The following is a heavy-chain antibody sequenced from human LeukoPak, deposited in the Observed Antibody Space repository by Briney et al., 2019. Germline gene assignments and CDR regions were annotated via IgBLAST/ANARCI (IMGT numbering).Heavy chain of an antibody. CDR2: ISSSGSTI. J-gene: IGHJ3*02. D-gene: IGHD1-26*01. V-gene: IGHV3-11*04. CDR3: ASPMRYSGSRRFGAFDI. CDR1: GFTFSDYY. Sequence: PGGSLRLSCAASGFTFSDYYMSWIRQAPGKGLEWVSYISSSGSTIYYADSVKGRFTISRDNAKNSLYLQMNGLRAEDTAVYYCASPMRYSGSRRFGAFDIWGQGTMVTVSS.